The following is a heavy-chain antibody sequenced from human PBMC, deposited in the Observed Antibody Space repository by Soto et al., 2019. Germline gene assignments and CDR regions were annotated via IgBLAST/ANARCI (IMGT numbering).Heavy chain of an antibody. D-gene: IGHD3-16*02. J-gene: IGHJ6*02. V-gene: IGHV3-30-3*01. Sequence: PGGSLRLSCAASGFTFSSYAMHWVRQAPGKGLEWVAVISYDGSNKYYADSVKGRFTISRDNSKNTLYLQMNSLRAEDTAVYYCARGESMITFGGVIVKDHSYGMDVWGQGTTVTVSS. CDR1: GFTFSSYA. CDR2: ISYDGSNK. CDR3: ARGESMITFGGVIVKDHSYGMDV.